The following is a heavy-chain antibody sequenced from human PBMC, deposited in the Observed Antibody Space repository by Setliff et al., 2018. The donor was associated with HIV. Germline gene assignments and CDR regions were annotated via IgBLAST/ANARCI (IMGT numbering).Heavy chain of an antibody. J-gene: IGHJ6*03. V-gene: IGHV1-69*13. D-gene: IGHD3-22*01. CDR3: ARGRNYDSSGYGDYYYYMDV. Sequence: ASVKVSCKASGGTFSSYPTSWVRQAPGQGLEWMGGIIPIFGTTHYAQKFQGRVTVTADESTSTAYMQLSSLRSDDTAVYYCARGRNYDSSGYGDYYYYMDVWGKGTTVTVSS. CDR2: IIPIFGTT. CDR1: GGTFSSYP.